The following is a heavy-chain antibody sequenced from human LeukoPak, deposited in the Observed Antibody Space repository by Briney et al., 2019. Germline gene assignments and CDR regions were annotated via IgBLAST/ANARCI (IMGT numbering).Heavy chain of an antibody. J-gene: IGHJ4*02. CDR1: GFTVSSNY. D-gene: IGHD3-22*01. CDR2: IYSGGST. V-gene: IGHV3-53*01. Sequence: PGGSLRLSCAASGFTVSSNYMSWVRQAPGKGLEWVSVIYSGGSTYYADSVKGRFTISRDNSKNTLYLQMSSLRAEDTAVYYCARGMSDSSGYYYNYFDYWGQGTLVTVSS. CDR3: ARGMSDSSGYYYNYFDY.